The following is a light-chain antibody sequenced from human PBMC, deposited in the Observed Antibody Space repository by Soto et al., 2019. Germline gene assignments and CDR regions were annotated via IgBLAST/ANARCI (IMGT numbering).Light chain of an antibody. CDR3: QQRSSWPRT. CDR2: LGS. Sequence: DIVMTQSPLSLPVTPGEPASISCRSSQSLLHSNGYNYLDWYLQKPGQSPQLLIYLGSNRASGVPDRFSGSGSGTDFTLKISRVEAEDVALYYCQQRSSWPRTFGQGTKVDIK. CDR1: QSLLHSNGYNY. J-gene: IGKJ1*01. V-gene: IGKV2-28*01.